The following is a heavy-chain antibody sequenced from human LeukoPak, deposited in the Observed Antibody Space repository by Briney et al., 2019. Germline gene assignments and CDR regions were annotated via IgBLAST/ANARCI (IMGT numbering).Heavy chain of an antibody. V-gene: IGHV3-74*01. CDR2: INTDGSST. Sequence: TGGSLRLSCAASGFTFSNYWMHWVRQAPGKGLVWVSRINTDGSSTGYADSVKGRFTISRDNSKNTLYLQMNSLRAEDTAVYYCAKSYGSGSYNGMDVWGQGTTVTVSS. J-gene: IGHJ6*02. CDR3: AKSYGSGSYNGMDV. D-gene: IGHD3-10*01. CDR1: GFTFSNYW.